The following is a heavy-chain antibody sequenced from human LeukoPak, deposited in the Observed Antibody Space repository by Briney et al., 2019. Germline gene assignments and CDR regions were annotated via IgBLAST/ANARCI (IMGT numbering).Heavy chain of an antibody. D-gene: IGHD6-19*01. V-gene: IGHV1-69*02. CDR3: ARGGSYSSGWYRFDY. Sequence: ASVKVSCKASGGTFSSYTISWVRQAPGQGLEWMGRIIPILGIANYAQKFQGRVTITVDKSTSTAYMELSSLRSEDTAVYYCARGGSYSSGWYRFDYWGKGTLVTVSS. CDR2: IIPILGIA. CDR1: GGTFSSYT. J-gene: IGHJ4*02.